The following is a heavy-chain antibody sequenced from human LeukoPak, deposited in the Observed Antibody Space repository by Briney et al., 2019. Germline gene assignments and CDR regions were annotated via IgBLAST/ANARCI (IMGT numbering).Heavy chain of an antibody. J-gene: IGHJ3*02. CDR1: GYSFTSYW. CDR2: IYPGDSDT. V-gene: IGHV5-51*01. D-gene: IGHD1-14*01. Sequence: GESLKISCKGSGYSFTSYWIGWVRQMPGKGLEWMGIIYPGDSDTRYSPSFQGQVTISADKSISTAYLQRSSLKASDTAMYYCARRNPDSFEAFDIWGQGTMVTVSS. CDR3: ARRNPDSFEAFDI.